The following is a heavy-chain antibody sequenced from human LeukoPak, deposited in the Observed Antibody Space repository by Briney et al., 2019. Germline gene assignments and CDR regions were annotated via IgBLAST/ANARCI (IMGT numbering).Heavy chain of an antibody. CDR3: ARSPGYHPDY. CDR2: IYYSGST. CDR1: GRPISGYY. V-gene: IGHV4-59*08. D-gene: IGHD2-2*01. Sequence: RSETLSLTCTVSGRPISGYYWSWIRQPPGKGLEWIGYIYYSGSTNYNPSLKSRVTISVDTSKNQFSLKLSSVTAADTAVYYCARSPGYHPDYWGQGTLVTVSS. J-gene: IGHJ4*02.